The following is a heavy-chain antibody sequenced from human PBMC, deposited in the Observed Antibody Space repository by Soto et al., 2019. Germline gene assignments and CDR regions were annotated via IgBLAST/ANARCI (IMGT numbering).Heavy chain of an antibody. Sequence: QVELQESGPGLVEPSGTLSLTCDVSGGSINTNWWSWVRQPPGKGLEWMGACYHSGATNYNPSRKKRVPIFVDNSNTQFSLSLNSVTAADTAVYFCARYLRVTATRGFDSWGRGTLVTVSS. CDR3: ARYLRVTATRGFDS. CDR2: CYHSGAT. J-gene: IGHJ4*02. CDR1: GGSINTNW. V-gene: IGHV4-4*02. D-gene: IGHD2-21*02.